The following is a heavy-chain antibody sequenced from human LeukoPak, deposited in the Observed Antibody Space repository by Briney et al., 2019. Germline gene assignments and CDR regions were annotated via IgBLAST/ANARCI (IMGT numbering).Heavy chain of an antibody. CDR1: GFTFDDYA. V-gene: IGHV3-30*04. J-gene: IGHJ6*02. CDR3: ASTPPMYFDWLLSDGMDV. CDR2: ISYDGSNK. D-gene: IGHD3-9*01. Sequence: GGSLRLSCAASGFTFDDYAMHWVRQAPGKGLEWVAVISYDGSNKYYADSVKGRFTISRDNSKNTLYLQMNSLRAEDTAVYYCASTPPMYFDWLLSDGMDVWGQGTTVTVSS.